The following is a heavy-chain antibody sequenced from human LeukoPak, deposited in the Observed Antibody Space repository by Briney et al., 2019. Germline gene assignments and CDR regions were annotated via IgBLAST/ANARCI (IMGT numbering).Heavy chain of an antibody. J-gene: IGHJ5*02. D-gene: IGHD3/OR15-3a*01. CDR2: ISYDRSNK. CDR3: AKVGVSGLVPGHWFDP. CDR1: GFTFSSYG. Sequence: PGRSLRLSCAASGFTFSSYGMYWVRQAPGKGLEWVAVISYDRSNKYYVDSVKGRFTISRDNSNNTVFLQMNSLRAEDTAVYFCAKVGVSGLVPGHWFDPWGLGTLVTVSS. V-gene: IGHV3-30*18.